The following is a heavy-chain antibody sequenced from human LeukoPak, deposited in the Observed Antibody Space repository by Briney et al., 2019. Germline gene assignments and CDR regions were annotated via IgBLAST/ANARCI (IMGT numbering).Heavy chain of an antibody. CDR3: ARDSDWNDGLDY. J-gene: IGHJ4*02. D-gene: IGHD1-1*01. Sequence: GGSLRLSCAASGFTFSSYSMNWVRQAPGKGLEWVSSISTSSLYIYYADPVRGRFTISRDNAKNSLYLQMNSLRAEDTAVYYCARDSDWNDGLDYWGQGTLVTVSS. CDR1: GFTFSSYS. CDR2: ISTSSLYI. V-gene: IGHV3-21*01.